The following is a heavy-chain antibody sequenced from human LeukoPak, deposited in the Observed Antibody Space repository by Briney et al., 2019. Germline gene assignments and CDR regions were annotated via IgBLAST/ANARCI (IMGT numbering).Heavy chain of an antibody. CDR1: GYSFTSYW. J-gene: IGHJ6*02. Sequence: GESLKISCKGSGYSFTSYWIGWVRQMPGKGLEWMGIIYPGDSDTRYSPSFQGQVTISADKSISTAYLQWSSPKASDTAMYYCARLLGYCSGGSCRPGYYGMDVWGQGTTVTVSS. D-gene: IGHD2-15*01. CDR3: ARLLGYCSGGSCRPGYYGMDV. V-gene: IGHV5-51*01. CDR2: IYPGDSDT.